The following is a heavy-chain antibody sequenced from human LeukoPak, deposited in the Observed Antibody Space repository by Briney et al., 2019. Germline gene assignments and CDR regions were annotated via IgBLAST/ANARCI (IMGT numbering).Heavy chain of an antibody. J-gene: IGHJ3*02. D-gene: IGHD3-9*01. Sequence: GASVKVSCKASGYTFTNYGISWVRQAPGQGLEWMGWISAYNGNTNYAQKLQGRVTMTTDTSTSTAYMELRSLRSDDTAVYYCARVGLRYFDWDDAFDIWGQGTMVTVSS. CDR1: GYTFTNYG. V-gene: IGHV1-18*01. CDR3: ARVGLRYFDWDDAFDI. CDR2: ISAYNGNT.